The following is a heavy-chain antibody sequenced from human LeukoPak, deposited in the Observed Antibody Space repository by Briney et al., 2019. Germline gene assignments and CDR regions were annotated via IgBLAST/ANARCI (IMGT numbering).Heavy chain of an antibody. CDR2: FYTSGDA. CDR3: ARAGLWFGELFR. J-gene: IGHJ4*02. Sequence: SETLSLTCSVSGGSISGYFWSWIRQPAGKGLEWIGRFYTSGDAYYKPSLRSRVTMSVDKSKNQISLEVQSVTAADTAVYYCARAGLWFGELFRWGQGTLVTVSS. D-gene: IGHD3-10*01. CDR1: GGSISGYF. V-gene: IGHV4-4*07.